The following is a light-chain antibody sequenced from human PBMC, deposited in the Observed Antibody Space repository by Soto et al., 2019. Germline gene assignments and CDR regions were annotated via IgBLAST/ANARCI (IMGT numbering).Light chain of an antibody. CDR2: GAS. CDR1: QSVASN. V-gene: IGKV3-15*01. CDR3: QQYHNWPPQYT. J-gene: IGKJ2*01. Sequence: EIVMTQSPASLSVSPGDGATLSCRASQSVASNVAWYQRKPGQGPRLLIHGASTRAVGVPARFSGSGSGTDFTLTTDSLQSEDFAVYYCQQYHNWPPQYTFGQGTKLQIK.